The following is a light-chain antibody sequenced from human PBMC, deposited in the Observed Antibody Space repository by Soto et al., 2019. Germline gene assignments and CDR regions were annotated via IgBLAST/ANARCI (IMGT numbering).Light chain of an antibody. CDR1: QSISSY. CDR2: AAS. J-gene: IGKJ1*01. Sequence: DIQMTQSPSSLSASVGDRVTITCRASQSISSYLNWYQQKPGKAPKLLIYAASSLQSGVPSRFSGSGSGTDVTLTISSLQPEDFATYYCQQSYSTLVTFGQGTKVEIK. V-gene: IGKV1-39*01. CDR3: QQSYSTLVT.